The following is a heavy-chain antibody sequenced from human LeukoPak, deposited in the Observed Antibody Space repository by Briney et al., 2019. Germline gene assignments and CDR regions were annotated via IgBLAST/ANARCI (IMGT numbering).Heavy chain of an antibody. CDR1: GFTFDDYA. V-gene: IGHV3-9*01. D-gene: IGHD3-10*01. CDR2: ISWNSGSI. Sequence: SLRLSCAASGFTFDDYAMHWVRQAPGKGLEWVSGISWNSGSIGYADSVKGRFTISRDNAKNSLYLQMNSLRAEDTALYYCAKDTGITMVRGVITYFDYWGQGTLVTVSS. CDR3: AKDTGITMVRGVITYFDY. J-gene: IGHJ4*02.